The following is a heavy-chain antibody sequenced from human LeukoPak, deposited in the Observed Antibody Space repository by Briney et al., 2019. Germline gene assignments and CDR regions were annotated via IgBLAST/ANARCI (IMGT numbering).Heavy chain of an antibody. J-gene: IGHJ5*02. CDR2: IYYSGST. CDR1: GGSISSYY. CDR3: ARATYDFWSGYKGYNWFDP. V-gene: IGHV4-59*01. D-gene: IGHD3-3*01. Sequence: SETLSLTCTVSGGSISSYYWSWIRQHPGKGLEWIGYIYYSGSTNYNPSLKSRVTISVDTSKNQFSLKLSSVTAADTAVYYCARATYDFWSGYKGYNWFDPWGQGTLVTVSS.